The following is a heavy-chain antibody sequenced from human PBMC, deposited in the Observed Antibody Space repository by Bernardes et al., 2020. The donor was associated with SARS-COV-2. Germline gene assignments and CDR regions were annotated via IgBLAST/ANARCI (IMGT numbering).Heavy chain of an antibody. CDR1: GYTLTELS. J-gene: IGHJ6*02. CDR2: FDPEDGET. D-gene: IGHD3-9*01. CDR3: ATGSRYYDILTGYYKRRVSYYGMDV. V-gene: IGHV1-24*01. Sequence: ASVKVSCKVSGYTLTELSMHWVRQAPGKGLEWMGGFDPEDGETIYAQKFQGRVTMTEDTSTDTAYMELSSLRSEDTAVYYCATGSRYYDILTGYYKRRVSYYGMDVWGQGTTVTVSS.